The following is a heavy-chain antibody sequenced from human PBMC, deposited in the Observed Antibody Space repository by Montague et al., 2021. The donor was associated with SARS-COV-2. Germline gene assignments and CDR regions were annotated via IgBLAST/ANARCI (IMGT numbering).Heavy chain of an antibody. CDR2: IYYSGTT. J-gene: IGHJ6*02. CDR3: ARGLPYQMVVGAIPNYSMDV. Sequence: TLSLTCTVSGASISSGGFYWSWLRQHPRKGLEWIGFIYYSGTTYHXPSLKSRLTISIDTSKNQFSLKLSSVTAADTAVYYCARGLPYQMVVGAIPNYSMDVWGQGTTVTVSS. CDR1: GASISSGGFY. V-gene: IGHV4-31*03. D-gene: IGHD2-15*01.